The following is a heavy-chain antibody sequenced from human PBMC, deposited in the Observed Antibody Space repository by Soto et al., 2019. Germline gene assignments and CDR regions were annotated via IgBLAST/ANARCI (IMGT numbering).Heavy chain of an antibody. J-gene: IGHJ4*02. Sequence: PGGSLRLSCAASGFTFSSYTMNWFRQAPGKGLEWVSSISSSSSYIYYADSVKGRFTISRDNAKNSLYLQMNSLRAEDTAVYYCARDEYSSSSDFDYWGQGTLVTVSS. CDR2: ISSSSSYI. V-gene: IGHV3-21*01. CDR3: ARDEYSSSSDFDY. D-gene: IGHD6-6*01. CDR1: GFTFSSYT.